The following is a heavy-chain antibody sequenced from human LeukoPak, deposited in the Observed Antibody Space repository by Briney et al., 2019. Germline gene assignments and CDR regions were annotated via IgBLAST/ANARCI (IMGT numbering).Heavy chain of an antibody. CDR3: ARGLKDIVVVPAAASGWFDP. CDR2: INHSGST. Sequence: SETLSLTCAVYGGSFSGYYWSWIRQPPGKGLEWIGEINHSGSTNYNPSLKSRVTISVDTSKNQFSLKLSSVTAADTAVYYCARGLKDIVVVPAAASGWFDPWGQGTLVIVSS. D-gene: IGHD2-2*01. J-gene: IGHJ5*02. CDR1: GGSFSGYY. V-gene: IGHV4-34*01.